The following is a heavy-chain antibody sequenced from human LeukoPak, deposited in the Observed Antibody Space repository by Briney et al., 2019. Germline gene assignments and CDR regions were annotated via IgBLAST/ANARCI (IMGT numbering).Heavy chain of an antibody. CDR3: ARESGSVTSEVDFDY. CDR1: GCTFVGYY. V-gene: IGHV1-2*02. D-gene: IGHD4-17*01. Sequence: ASVKDCCKASGCTFVGYYVHWVRQAPGQGLKWLGWINPNSGGTNYAQKFQGRVTITRDTSISTAYMELSRLRSDDTAGYYCARESGSVTSEVDFDYWGQGTRVTVSS. J-gene: IGHJ4*02. CDR2: INPNSGGT.